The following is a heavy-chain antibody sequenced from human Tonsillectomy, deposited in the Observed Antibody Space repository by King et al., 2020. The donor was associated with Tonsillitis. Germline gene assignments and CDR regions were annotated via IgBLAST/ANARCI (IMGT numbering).Heavy chain of an antibody. V-gene: IGHV1-18*01. CDR2: ISAYNGNT. CDR1: GYTFTSYG. CDR3: ARDPLGFYDSSGYIDY. Sequence: QLVQSGAEVKKPGASVKVSCKASGYTFTSYGISWVRQAPGQGLEWMGWISAYNGNTNYAQKVQGRVTMTTDKSTSTAYMELRSLRSDDTAVYYCARDPLGFYDSSGYIDYWGQETLVTVSS. J-gene: IGHJ4*02. D-gene: IGHD3-22*01.